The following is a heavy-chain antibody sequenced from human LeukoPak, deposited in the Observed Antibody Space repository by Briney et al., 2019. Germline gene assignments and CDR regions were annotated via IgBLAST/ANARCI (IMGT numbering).Heavy chain of an antibody. CDR1: GGSISSYY. CDR2: IYTSGRT. V-gene: IGHV4-4*07. CDR3: ARDHGTMVRGVILNWFDP. D-gene: IGHD3-10*01. Sequence: SETLSLTCTVSGGSISSYYWSWIRQPPGKGLEWIGRIYTSGRTNYNPSLKSRVTMSVDTSKNQFSLKLSSVTAADTAVYYCARDHGTMVRGVILNWFDPWGQGTLVTVSS. J-gene: IGHJ5*02.